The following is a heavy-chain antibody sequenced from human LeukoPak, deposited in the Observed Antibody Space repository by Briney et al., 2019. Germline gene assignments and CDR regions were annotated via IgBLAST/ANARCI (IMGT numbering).Heavy chain of an antibody. CDR3: TKLARAPRDFDY. D-gene: IGHD3-10*01. CDR2: IKSKTDGGTT. CDR1: GFTFSNAG. V-gene: IGHV3-15*01. Sequence: PGGSLRLSCAASGFTFSNAGMSWVRQAPGKGLEWVGRIKSKTDGGTTDYAAPVKGRFTISREDSKNTLYLQMNSLKIEDTAVYYCTKLARAPRDFDYWGQGTLVTVSS. J-gene: IGHJ4*01.